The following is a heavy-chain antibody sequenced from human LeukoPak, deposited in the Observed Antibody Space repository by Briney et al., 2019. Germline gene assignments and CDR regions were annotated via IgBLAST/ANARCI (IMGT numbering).Heavy chain of an antibody. V-gene: IGHV3-48*03. J-gene: IGHJ4*02. CDR2: ISSSGSTI. CDR3: TSSGDYYYYDSGTDY. Sequence: GGSLRLSCAASGFTFSSYEMNWVRQAPGKGLEWVSYISSSGSTIYYADSVKGRFTISRDNAKNSLYLQMNSLRAEDTAVYYCTSSGDYYYYDSGTDYWGQGTLVTVSS. D-gene: IGHD3-16*01. CDR1: GFTFSSYE.